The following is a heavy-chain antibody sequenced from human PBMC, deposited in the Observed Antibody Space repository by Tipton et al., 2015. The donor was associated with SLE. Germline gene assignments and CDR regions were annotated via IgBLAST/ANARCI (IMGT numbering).Heavy chain of an antibody. J-gene: IGHJ4*02. V-gene: IGHV5-51*01. CDR1: GYIFSDYW. CDR2: IHPGDSNT. CDR3: ARLRDVVGGSDGSYVYS. Sequence: QSGAEVKKPGESLRISCKGSGYIFSDYWIAWVRQMPGKGLEWMGIIHPGDSNTRYSPSFQDQVTISISVDKSITTAYLQWSSLEASDTAMYYCARLRDVVGGSDGSYVYSCGQGTLVTVSS. D-gene: IGHD1-26*01.